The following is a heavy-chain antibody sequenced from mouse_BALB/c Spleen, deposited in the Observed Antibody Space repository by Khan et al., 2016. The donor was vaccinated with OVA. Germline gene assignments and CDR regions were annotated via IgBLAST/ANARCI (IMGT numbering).Heavy chain of an antibody. V-gene: IGHV1-7*01. Sequence: VQLQESGAELAKPGASVKMSCKASGYTFINYWILWIKQRPGQGLEWIGYINPSTDYTEYNQNFKDKATLTADISSSTAYMQLSSLTSEDSAVYYCARRGLRWDFDYWGQGTTLTVSS. J-gene: IGHJ2*01. D-gene: IGHD1-1*01. CDR1: GYTFINYW. CDR2: INPSTDYT. CDR3: ARRGLRWDFDY.